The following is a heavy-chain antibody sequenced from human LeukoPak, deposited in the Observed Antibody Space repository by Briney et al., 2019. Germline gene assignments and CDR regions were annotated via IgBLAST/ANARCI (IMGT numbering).Heavy chain of an antibody. CDR1: GYTLTELS. D-gene: IGHD3-3*01. J-gene: IGHJ4*02. CDR3: ARDNDFWSGTFDY. V-gene: IGHV1-24*01. CDR2: FDPEDGET. Sequence: GASVKVSCKVSGYTLTELSMHWVRPAPGKGLEWMGGFDPEDGETIYAQKFQGRGTMTEDTSTDTAYMELSSLRSEDTAVYYCARDNDFWSGTFDYWGQGTLVTVSS.